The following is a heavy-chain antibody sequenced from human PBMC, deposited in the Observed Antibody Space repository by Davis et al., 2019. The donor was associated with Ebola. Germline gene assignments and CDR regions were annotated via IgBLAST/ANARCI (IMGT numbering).Heavy chain of an antibody. V-gene: IGHV3-23*01. D-gene: IGHD4-17*01. CDR2: ISGSGGST. J-gene: IGHJ4*02. Sequence: GGSLRLSCAASGFTFSSYAMSWVRQAPGKGLEWVSAISGSGGSTYYADSVKGRFTISRDSAKNSLFLQMNSLRAEDTALYYCARDLGEYGSLAHWGQGTLVSVSS. CDR1: GFTFSSYA. CDR3: ARDLGEYGSLAH.